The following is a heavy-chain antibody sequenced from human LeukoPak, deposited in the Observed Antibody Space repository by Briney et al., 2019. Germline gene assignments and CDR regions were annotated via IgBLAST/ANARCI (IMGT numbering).Heavy chain of an antibody. CDR1: GFTFSSYW. CDR2: IKQDGSEK. J-gene: IGHJ6*03. Sequence: GGSLRLSCAASGFTFSSYWMSWVRQAPGKGLEWVANIKQDGSEKYYVDSVKGRFTISRDNAKNSLYLQMNSLRAEDTAVYYCARHRSGIAGGMDVWGKGTTVTVSS. CDR3: ARHRSGIAGGMDV. V-gene: IGHV3-7*03. D-gene: IGHD1-20*01.